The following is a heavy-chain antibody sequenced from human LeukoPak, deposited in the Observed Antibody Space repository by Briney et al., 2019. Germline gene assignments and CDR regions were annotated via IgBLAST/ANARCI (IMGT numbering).Heavy chain of an antibody. CDR3: AEEDSDWRITIFGVVGDY. J-gene: IGHJ4*02. Sequence: PGGSLRLSCAASGFTFSSYGMRWVRQAPGKGLEWVAFIRYDGSNKYYADSVKGRFTISRDNSKNTLYLQMNSLRAEDTAVYYCAEEDSDWRITIFGVVGDYWGQGTLVTVSS. CDR2: IRYDGSNK. CDR1: GFTFSSYG. V-gene: IGHV3-30*02. D-gene: IGHD3-3*01.